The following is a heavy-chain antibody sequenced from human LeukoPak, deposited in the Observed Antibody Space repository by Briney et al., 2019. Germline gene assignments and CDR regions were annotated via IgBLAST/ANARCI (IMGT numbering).Heavy chain of an antibody. CDR3: ARRGYSYGYLGY. CDR1: GYTFTGYY. J-gene: IGHJ4*02. Sequence: ASVKVSCKASGYTFTGYYMHWVRQAPGQGLEWMGWINPNSGGTNYAQKFQGRVTMTRDTSISTAYMELSRLRSDDTAVYYCARRGYSYGYLGYWGQRTLVTVSS. D-gene: IGHD5-18*01. CDR2: INPNSGGT. V-gene: IGHV1-2*02.